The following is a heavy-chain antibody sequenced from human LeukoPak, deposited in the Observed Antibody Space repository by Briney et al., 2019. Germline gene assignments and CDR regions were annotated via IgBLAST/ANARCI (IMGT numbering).Heavy chain of an antibody. CDR1: GGSISSSSYY. V-gene: IGHV4-39*07. CDR2: INHSGST. J-gene: IGHJ5*02. D-gene: IGHD3-16*01. Sequence: TSETLSLTCTVSGGSISSSSYYWGWIRQPPGKGLEWIGEINHSGSTNYNPSLKSRVTISVDTSKNQFSLKLSSVTAADTAVYYCASLMTPRRIFNWFDPWGQGTLVTVSS. CDR3: ASLMTPRRIFNWFDP.